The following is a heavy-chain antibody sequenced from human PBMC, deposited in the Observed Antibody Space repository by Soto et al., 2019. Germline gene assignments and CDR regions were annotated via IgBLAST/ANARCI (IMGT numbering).Heavy chain of an antibody. V-gene: IGHV1-69*01. D-gene: IGHD4-17*01. J-gene: IGHJ3*01. CDR3: ARDSTTVTTGNEAFDV. CDR1: GGTFSSYA. Sequence: QVLLVQSGAEVKTPGSSVKVSCKASGGTFSSYAINWVRQAPGQGLEWMGGIIPIFGTANYAQKFQGRVTITADESTSTAYMQLSSLRSEDTAVYYCARDSTTVTTGNEAFDVWGQGTMVTVSS. CDR2: IIPIFGTA.